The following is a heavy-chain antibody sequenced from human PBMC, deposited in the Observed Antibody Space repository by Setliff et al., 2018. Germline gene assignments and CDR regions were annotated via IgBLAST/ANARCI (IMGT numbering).Heavy chain of an antibody. J-gene: IGHJ4*02. CDR3: AKDRVPDGKWDFDS. CDR1: GFTFRNYY. V-gene: IGHV3-30*02. Sequence: GSLRLSCAASGFTFRNYYMHWVRQAPGKGLEWVAVIRYDSSTRHYADSVKGRFTISRDNSQNTVYLQMTNLRVEDTAIYYCAKDRVPDGKWDFDSSGPGILVTVSS. CDR2: IRYDSSTR. D-gene: IGHD2-8*01.